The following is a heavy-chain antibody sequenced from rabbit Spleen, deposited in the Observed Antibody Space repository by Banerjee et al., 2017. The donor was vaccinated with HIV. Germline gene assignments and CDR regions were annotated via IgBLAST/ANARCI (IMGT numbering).Heavy chain of an antibody. D-gene: IGHD1-1*01. J-gene: IGHJ6*01. Sequence: QEQLVESGGGLVQPGGSLTLTCTASGFSFSSSNYMCWVRQAPGKGLEWIACIDAGSSGNTYYATWAKGRFTMSRTSSTTVTLQMTSLTAADTATYFCARDTSSSFSSYGMDLWGPGTLVTVS. CDR3: ARDTSSSFSSYGMDL. V-gene: IGHV1S45*01. CDR1: GFSFSSSNY. CDR2: IDAGSSGNT.